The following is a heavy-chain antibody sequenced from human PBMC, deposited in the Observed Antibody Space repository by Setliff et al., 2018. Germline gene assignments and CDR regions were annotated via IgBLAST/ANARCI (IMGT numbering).Heavy chain of an antibody. CDR2: FDPEDGET. V-gene: IGHV1-24*01. D-gene: IGHD2-15*01. CDR1: GYTLTELS. CDR3: ATNSGGNTIDAFDI. Sequence: ASVKVSCKVSGYTLTELSMHWVRQAPGKGLEWMGGFDPEDGETIYAQKFQGRVTMTEDISTDTAYMELSSLRSEDTAVYYCATNSGGNTIDAFDIWGQGTMVTVSS. J-gene: IGHJ3*02.